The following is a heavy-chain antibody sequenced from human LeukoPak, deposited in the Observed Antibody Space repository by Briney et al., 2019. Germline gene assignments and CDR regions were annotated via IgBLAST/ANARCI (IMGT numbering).Heavy chain of an antibody. J-gene: IGHJ4*02. Sequence: ASVKVSCKASGGTFSSYAISWVRQAPGQGLEWMGGIIPIFGTANYAQKFQGRVTITADESTSTAYMELSRLRSDDTAVYYCASSITMIVVVINPHPLDYWGQGTLVTVSS. CDR3: ASSITMIVVVINPHPLDY. V-gene: IGHV1-69*13. CDR1: GGTFSSYA. CDR2: IIPIFGTA. D-gene: IGHD3-22*01.